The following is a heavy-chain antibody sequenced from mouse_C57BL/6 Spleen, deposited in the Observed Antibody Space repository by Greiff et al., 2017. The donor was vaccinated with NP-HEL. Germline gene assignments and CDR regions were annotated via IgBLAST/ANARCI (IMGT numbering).Heavy chain of an antibody. CDR3: ARSGQLRPAWFAY. J-gene: IGHJ3*01. CDR2: IDPANGNT. V-gene: IGHV14-3*01. Sequence: EVQGVESVAELVRPGASVKLSCTASGFNIKNTYMHWVKQRPEQGLEWIGRIDPANGNTKYAPKFQGKATITADTSSNTAYLQLSSLTSEDTAIYYCARSGQLRPAWFAYWGQGTLVTVSA. D-gene: IGHD3-2*02. CDR1: GFNIKNTY.